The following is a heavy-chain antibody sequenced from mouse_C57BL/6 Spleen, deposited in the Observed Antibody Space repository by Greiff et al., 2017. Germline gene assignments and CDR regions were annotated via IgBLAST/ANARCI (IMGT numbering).Heavy chain of an antibody. CDR1: GYAFSSSW. D-gene: IGHD3-3*01. J-gene: IGHJ2*01. Sequence: QVQLQQSGPELVTPGASVKISCTASGYAFSSSWLTWVKQRPGKCLEWIGRIYPVDGDTNYNGKFKGKATLTAAKSSSTADMQHSSLTSEDSAVYFCARSKGRGYFDYWGHGSTLTVLS. CDR2: IYPVDGDT. CDR3: ARSKGRGYFDY. V-gene: IGHV1-82*01.